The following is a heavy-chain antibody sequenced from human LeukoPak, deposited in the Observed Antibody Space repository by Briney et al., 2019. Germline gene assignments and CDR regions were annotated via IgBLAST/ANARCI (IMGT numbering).Heavy chain of an antibody. D-gene: IGHD2-15*01. V-gene: IGHV1-69*13. CDR2: IIPIFGTA. CDR3: ARDVVVVAGYGMDV. Sequence: ASVKASCKASGGTFSSYAISWVRQAPGQGLEWMGGIIPIFGTANYAQKFQGRVTITADESTSTAYMELSSLRSEDTAVYYCARDVVVVAGYGMDVWGQGTTVTVSS. CDR1: GGTFSSYA. J-gene: IGHJ6*02.